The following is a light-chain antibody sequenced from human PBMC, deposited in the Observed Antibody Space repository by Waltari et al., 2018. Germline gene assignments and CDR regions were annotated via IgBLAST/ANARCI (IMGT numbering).Light chain of an antibody. CDR1: QEINGW. CDR3: QQGNSFPPT. V-gene: IGKV1-12*01. J-gene: IGKJ1*01. CDR2: AAS. Sequence: DIQMTQSPSSVSASVGDRVTITCRASQEINGWLTWYQQKPGKAPELLIYAASTLQTGVPSRFSGGGSGTDFTLTITGLQPEDFAIYFCQQGNSFPPTFGQGTKVDIK.